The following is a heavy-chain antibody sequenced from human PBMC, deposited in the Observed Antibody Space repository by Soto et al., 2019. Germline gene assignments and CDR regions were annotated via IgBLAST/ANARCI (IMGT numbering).Heavy chain of an antibody. CDR2: IYYSGST. D-gene: IGHD3-10*01. J-gene: IGHJ6*01. CDR1: GGSISSGGYY. CDR3: ARERGFGEFFGMGD. Sequence: PSETLSLTCTVSGGSISSGGYYWSWIRQHPGKGLEWIGYIYYSGSTYYDPSLKSRVTISVDTSKNQFSLKLSSVTAADTAVYYCARERGFGEFFGMGDWGQGTTVTVSS. V-gene: IGHV4-31*03.